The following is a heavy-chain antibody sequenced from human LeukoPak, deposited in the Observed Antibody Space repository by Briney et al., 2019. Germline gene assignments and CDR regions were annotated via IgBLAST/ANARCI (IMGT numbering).Heavy chain of an antibody. Sequence: SETLSLTCTASGGSISSSSYYWGWIRQPPGKGLEWIGSIYYSGSTYYNPSLKSRVTISVDTSKNQFSLKLSSVTAADTAVYYCARDSSTSRVVVSYFDYWGQGTLVTVSS. J-gene: IGHJ4*02. V-gene: IGHV4-39*07. CDR3: ARDSSTSRVVVSYFDY. CDR2: IYYSGST. D-gene: IGHD2-2*01. CDR1: GGSISSSSYY.